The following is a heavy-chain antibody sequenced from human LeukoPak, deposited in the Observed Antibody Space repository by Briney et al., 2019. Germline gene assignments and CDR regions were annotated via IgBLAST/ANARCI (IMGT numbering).Heavy chain of an antibody. D-gene: IGHD3-10*01. CDR1: GGTFSSYA. CDR2: IIPIFGTA. CDR3: ALGGFGETSPFDY. J-gene: IGHJ4*02. V-gene: IGHV1-69*13. Sequence: EASVKVSCKASGGTFSSYAISWVRQAPGQGLEWMGGIIPIFGTANYAQKFQGRVTITADESTSTAYMELSSLRSEDTAVYYCALGGFGETSPFDYWGRGTLATVSS.